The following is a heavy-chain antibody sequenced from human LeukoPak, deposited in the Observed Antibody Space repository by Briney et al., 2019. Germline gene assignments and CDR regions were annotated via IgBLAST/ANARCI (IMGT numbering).Heavy chain of an antibody. CDR3: ARVGGSNSHYDY. CDR2: LSHSGAT. CDR1: GSSITSVSY. V-gene: IGHV4-38-2*02. D-gene: IGHD2/OR15-2a*01. J-gene: IGHJ4*02. Sequence: KPSETLSLTCSVSGSSITSVSYWAWIRQAPEKGLEWIGSLSHSGATYYNPSLTSRLSTSVDTSNNRFSLTLRSVTAADTAVYYCARVGGSNSHYDYWGPGTLVTVSS.